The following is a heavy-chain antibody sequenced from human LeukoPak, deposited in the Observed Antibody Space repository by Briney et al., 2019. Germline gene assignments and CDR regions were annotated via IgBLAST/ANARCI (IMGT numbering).Heavy chain of an antibody. J-gene: IGHJ4*02. Sequence: GGSLRLSCAASEFTFSSYGMHWVRQAPGKGLEWVAFIRYDGSNKYYADSVKGRFTISRDNSKNTLYLQMNSLRAEDTAVYYCAKGGVLRFLGPFPFDYWGQGTLVTVSS. CDR2: IRYDGSNK. CDR3: AKGGVLRFLGPFPFDY. V-gene: IGHV3-30*02. D-gene: IGHD3-3*01. CDR1: EFTFSSYG.